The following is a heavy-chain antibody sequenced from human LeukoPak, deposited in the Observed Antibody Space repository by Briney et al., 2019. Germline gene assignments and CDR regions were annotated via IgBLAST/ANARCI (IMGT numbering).Heavy chain of an antibody. D-gene: IGHD1-26*01. CDR2: IIPIFGTA. V-gene: IGHV1-69*13. CDR3: ARDKMGAKDY. J-gene: IGHJ4*02. CDR1: GGTFSSYA. Sequence: GASVKASCKASGGTFSSYAISWVRQAPGQGLEWMGGIIPIFGTANYAQKFQGRVTTTADESTSTAYMELSSLRSEDTAVYYCARDKMGAKDYWGQGTLVTVSS.